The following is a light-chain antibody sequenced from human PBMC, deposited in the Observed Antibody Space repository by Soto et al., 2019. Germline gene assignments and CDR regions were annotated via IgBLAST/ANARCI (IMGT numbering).Light chain of an antibody. CDR1: SSNIGNNY. CDR3: AAWDTSLDAGV. CDR2: ENN. V-gene: IGLV1-51*02. J-gene: IGLJ2*01. Sequence: QSVLTQPPSVSAAPEQKVTISCSGGSSNIGNNYVSWFQQFPGTAPKLLIYENNLRPSGIPDRFSGSKSGTSATLGITGLQTEDEADYYCAAWDTSLDAGVFGGGTKLTVL.